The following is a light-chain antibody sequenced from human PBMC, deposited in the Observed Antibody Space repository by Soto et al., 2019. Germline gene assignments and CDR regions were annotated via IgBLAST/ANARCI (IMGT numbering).Light chain of an antibody. CDR1: QSISSW. CDR2: KAS. J-gene: IGKJ1*01. Sequence: DIQMTQSPSTLSGSVGDRVTITCLASQSISSWLSWYQQKPGKAPKLLIYKASTLKRGVPSRFSGSGSGTEFTLTISSLQPDDLATYYCQHYNSYSEAFGQGTKVDIK. CDR3: QHYNSYSEA. V-gene: IGKV1-5*03.